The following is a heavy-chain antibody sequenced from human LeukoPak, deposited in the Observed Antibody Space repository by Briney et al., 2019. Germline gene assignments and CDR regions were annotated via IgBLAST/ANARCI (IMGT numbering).Heavy chain of an antibody. V-gene: IGHV3-23*01. Sequence: GGSLRLSCAASGVTLSTYAMSWARQAPGKGLEWVSGISSSGSGDNTYYADSVKGRFTISRDSSKNTLFLHMNTLRAEDTAVYYCAKPPDILTGPRTNWGQGTLVTVSS. CDR2: ISSSGSGDNT. CDR1: GVTLSTYA. CDR3: AKPPDILTGPRTN. J-gene: IGHJ4*02. D-gene: IGHD3-9*01.